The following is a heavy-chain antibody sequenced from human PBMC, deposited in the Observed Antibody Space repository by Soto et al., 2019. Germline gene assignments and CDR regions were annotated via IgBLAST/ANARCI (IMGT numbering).Heavy chain of an antibody. CDR1: GDTFNFYS. J-gene: IGHJ4*02. V-gene: IGHV1-69*02. CDR2: VNPILSMS. Sequence: QVQLVQSGAEVKRPGSSVKVSCKASGDTFNFYSINWVRQAPGVGLEWVGRVNPILSMSNYAQRFQGRVTMPAGKSPRTAYMELRSLRSEDTAIYYCASSYGSGYRAFDYWGQGALVTVSS. D-gene: IGHD3-10*01. CDR3: ASSYGSGYRAFDY.